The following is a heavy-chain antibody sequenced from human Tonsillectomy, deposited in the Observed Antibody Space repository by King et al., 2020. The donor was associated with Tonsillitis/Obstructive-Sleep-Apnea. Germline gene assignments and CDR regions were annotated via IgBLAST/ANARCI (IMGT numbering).Heavy chain of an antibody. V-gene: IGHV4-31*03. D-gene: IGHD3-22*01. J-gene: IGHJ4*02. CDR1: GGSISSGGYY. Sequence: VQLQESGPGLVKPSQTLSLTCTVSGGSISSGGYYWSWIRQHPGEGLEWIGYIYFSGSTYYNPSLKSRVTISVDTSKNQFSLKLSSVTAANTAVYYCARVSPYYYVSSGYYDYWGQGTLVTVSS. CDR2: IYFSGST. CDR3: ARVSPYYYVSSGYYDY.